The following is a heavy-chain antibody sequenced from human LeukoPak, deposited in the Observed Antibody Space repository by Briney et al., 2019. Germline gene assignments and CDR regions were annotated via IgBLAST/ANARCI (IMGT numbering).Heavy chain of an antibody. J-gene: IGHJ4*02. V-gene: IGHV4-34*01. Sequence: SETLSLTCAVYGGSFSAYYWSWIRQPPGKGLEWIGEINHSGSTNYTPSLKSRVTMSVDTSTSQFSLKLSSVTAADTAVYYCARGGGYCTGGTCYSNRYYFDYWGQGTLVTVSS. CDR2: INHSGST. CDR3: ARGGGYCTGGTCYSNRYYFDY. D-gene: IGHD2-15*01. CDR1: GGSFSAYY.